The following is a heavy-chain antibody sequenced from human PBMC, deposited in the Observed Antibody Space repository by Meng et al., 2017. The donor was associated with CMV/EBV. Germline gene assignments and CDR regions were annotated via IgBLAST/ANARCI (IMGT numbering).Heavy chain of an antibody. CDR1: GFTCSSYS. Sequence: LSCAASGFTCSSYSMNWVRQAPGKGLEWVSSISSSSSYIYYADSVKGRFTISRDNAKNSLYLQMNSLKAEDTAVYYCARDPYSSGWPWGQGTLVTVSS. D-gene: IGHD6-19*01. V-gene: IGHV3-21*01. CDR2: ISSSSSYI. CDR3: ARDPYSSGWP. J-gene: IGHJ4*02.